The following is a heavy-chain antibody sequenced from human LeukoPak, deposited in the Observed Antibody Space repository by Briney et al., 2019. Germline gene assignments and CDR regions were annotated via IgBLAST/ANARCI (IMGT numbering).Heavy chain of an antibody. J-gene: IGHJ4*02. Sequence: ALVKVSCKASGYTFTSYGISWVRQAPGQGLEWMGWISAYNGNTNYAQKLQGRVTMTTDTSTSTAYMELRSLRSDDTAVYYCARAPPGDYYDILTGYCYWGQGTLVTVSS. D-gene: IGHD3-9*01. CDR3: ARAPPGDYYDILTGYCY. CDR2: ISAYNGNT. V-gene: IGHV1-18*01. CDR1: GYTFTSYG.